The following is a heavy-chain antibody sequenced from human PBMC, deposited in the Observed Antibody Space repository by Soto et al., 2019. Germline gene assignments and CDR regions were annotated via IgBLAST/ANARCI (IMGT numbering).Heavy chain of an antibody. CDR2: ISSSSSYI. J-gene: IGHJ4*02. Sequence: EVQLVESGGGLVKPGGSLRLSCAASGFTFSSYSMNWVRQAPGKGLEWVSSISSSSSYIYYADSVKGRFTISRDNAKNSLYLQMNSLRAEDTAVYYCARAHRTYYDFWSGYCSLDYWGQGTLVTVSS. V-gene: IGHV3-21*01. CDR1: GFTFSSYS. CDR3: ARAHRTYYDFWSGYCSLDY. D-gene: IGHD3-3*01.